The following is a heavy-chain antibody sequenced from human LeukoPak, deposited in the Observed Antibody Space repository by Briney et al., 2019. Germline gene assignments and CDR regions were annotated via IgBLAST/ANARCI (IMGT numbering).Heavy chain of an antibody. CDR3: AREPPHYYDSSGYQDY. D-gene: IGHD3-22*01. J-gene: IGHJ4*02. CDR1: GYTFTSYG. Sequence: ASVTVSCKASGYTFTSYGISWVRQAPGQGLEWMGWISAYNGNTNYAQKLQGRVTMTTDTSTSTAYMELRSLRSDDTAVYYCAREPPHYYDSSGYQDYWGQGTLVTVSS. V-gene: IGHV1-18*01. CDR2: ISAYNGNT.